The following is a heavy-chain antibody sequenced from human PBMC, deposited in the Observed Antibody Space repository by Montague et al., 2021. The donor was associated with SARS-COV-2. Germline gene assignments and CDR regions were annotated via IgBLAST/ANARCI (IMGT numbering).Heavy chain of an antibody. CDR1: GGSISSYY. Sequence: SETLSLTCTVSGGSISSYYWSWIRQPPGKGLEWIGYINYSGSTNYKPSLKIRVTISMDTSKNQFSLNLSSVTAADTAVYYCARNLVVHYWYGLDVWGQGTTVTVSS. J-gene: IGHJ6*02. CDR2: INYSGST. V-gene: IGHV4-59*01. D-gene: IGHD2-15*01. CDR3: ARNLVVHYWYGLDV.